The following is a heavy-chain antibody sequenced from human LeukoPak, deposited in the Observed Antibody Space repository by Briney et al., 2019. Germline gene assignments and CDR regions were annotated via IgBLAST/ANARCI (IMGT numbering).Heavy chain of an antibody. CDR1: GFTFSSYP. D-gene: IGHD1-14*01. CDR2: ISNGGGTA. V-gene: IGHV3-23*01. J-gene: IGHJ4*02. Sequence: PGGSLRLSCAGSGFTFSSYPMSWVRQTPGKGLQWVSAISNGGGTAYYADSVEGRFTISRDNSKSKLYLQMDSLRAEDTAIYYCAARPRMPPRFDFWGLGTLVTVSS. CDR3: AARPRMPPRFDF.